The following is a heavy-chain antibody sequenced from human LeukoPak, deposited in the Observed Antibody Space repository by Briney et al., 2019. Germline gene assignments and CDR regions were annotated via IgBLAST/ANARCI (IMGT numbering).Heavy chain of an antibody. CDR2: INPSGGST. J-gene: IGHJ4*02. D-gene: IGHD3-10*01. CDR3: ARALLRLGQVDY. V-gene: IGHV1-46*01. CDR1: GYTFTSYY. Sequence: GASVKVSCKASGYTFTSYYMHWVRQAPGQGLEWMGIINPSGGSTSYAQKFQGRVTMTRDTSTSTVYMELSSLRSEDTAVYHCARALLRLGQVDYWGQGTLVTVSS.